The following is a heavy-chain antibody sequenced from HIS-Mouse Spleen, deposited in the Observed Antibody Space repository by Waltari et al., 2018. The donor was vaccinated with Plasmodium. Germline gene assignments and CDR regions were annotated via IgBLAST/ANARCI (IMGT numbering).Heavy chain of an antibody. Sequence: EVQLVESGGGLVQPGGSLRLSCAASGFPFRGYWMSGVRQAPGKGLEWVANIKQDGSEKYYVDSVKGRFTISRDNAKNSLYLQMNSLRAEDTAVYYCASSWYWYFDLWGRGTLVTVSS. CDR1: GFPFRGYW. V-gene: IGHV3-7*01. J-gene: IGHJ2*01. D-gene: IGHD6-13*01. CDR3: ASSWYWYFDL. CDR2: IKQDGSEK.